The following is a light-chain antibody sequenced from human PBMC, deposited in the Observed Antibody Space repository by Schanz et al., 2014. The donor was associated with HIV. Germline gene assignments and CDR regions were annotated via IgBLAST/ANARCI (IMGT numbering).Light chain of an antibody. CDR3: SSYTSSSTPLV. CDR2: DVD. CDR1: SSDVGGYNY. Sequence: QSALTQPASVSGSPGQSIAISCTGTSSDVGGYNYVPWYQHHPGKAPKLLIFDVDNRPSGVSHRFSAYKSGNTASLTISGLQADDEADYYCSSYTSSSTPLVFGGGTKLTVL. J-gene: IGLJ3*02. V-gene: IGLV2-14*03.